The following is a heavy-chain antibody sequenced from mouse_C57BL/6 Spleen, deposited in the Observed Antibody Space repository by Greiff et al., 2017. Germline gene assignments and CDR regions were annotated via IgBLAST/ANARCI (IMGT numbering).Heavy chain of an antibody. CDR1: GYTFTSYW. D-gene: IGHD1-1*01. CDR2: IHPNSGST. CDR3: ARSQNYYGSSPYYAMDY. J-gene: IGHJ4*01. V-gene: IGHV1-64*01. Sequence: QVQLQQPGAELVKPGASVKLSCKASGYTFTSYWMHWVKQRPGQGLEWIGMIHPNSGSTNYNEKFKSKATLTVDKSSSTAYMQLSSLTSEDSAVXYCARSQNYYGSSPYYAMDYWGQGTSVTVSS.